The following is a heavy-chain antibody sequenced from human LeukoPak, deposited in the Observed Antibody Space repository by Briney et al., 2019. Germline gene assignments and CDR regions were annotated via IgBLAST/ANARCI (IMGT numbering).Heavy chain of an antibody. CDR2: IKSKTDGGTT. Sequence: KPGGSLRPSCASCGITFSNAWLSGVRQAPGKGLEWVGRIKSKTDGGTTDYAAPVKGRFTISGEDTKTTLYLHMNSLKTADTAVYYCTTADPRWYAYWGQGTLVTVSS. D-gene: IGHD6-13*01. CDR3: TTADPRWYAY. V-gene: IGHV3-15*01. J-gene: IGHJ4*02. CDR1: GITFSNAW.